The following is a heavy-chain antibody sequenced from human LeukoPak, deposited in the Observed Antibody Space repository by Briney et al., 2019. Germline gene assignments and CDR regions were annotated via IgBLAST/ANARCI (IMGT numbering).Heavy chain of an antibody. D-gene: IGHD4-17*01. CDR1: GYIFTGYY. Sequence: ASVKVSCKASGYIFTGYYIHWVRQAPGQGLEWMGWINPNSGGTNYAQKFQGRVTMTRDTSISTAYMELSRLRSDDTAVYYCARSTGSRTSVSTVDYWGQGTLVAVSS. CDR2: INPNSGGT. CDR3: ARSTGSRTSVSTVDY. V-gene: IGHV1-2*02. J-gene: IGHJ4*02.